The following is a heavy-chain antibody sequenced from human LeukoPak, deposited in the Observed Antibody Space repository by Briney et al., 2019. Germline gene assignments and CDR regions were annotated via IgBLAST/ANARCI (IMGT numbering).Heavy chain of an antibody. CDR2: INADGSVR. CDR3: VRDKTTVTTFDY. D-gene: IGHD4-17*01. J-gene: IGHJ4*02. CDR1: GFTFSSYA. V-gene: IGHV3-74*01. Sequence: GGSLRLSCAASGFTFSSYAMSWVRQAPGKGLEWVSRINADGSVRGYADSVEGRFTISRDIAKNTVHLQMSSLSAEDTAVYYCVRDKTTVTTFDYWGQGTLVTVSS.